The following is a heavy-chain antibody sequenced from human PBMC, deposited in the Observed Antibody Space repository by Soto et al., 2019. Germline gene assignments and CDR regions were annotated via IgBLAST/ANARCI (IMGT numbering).Heavy chain of an antibody. J-gene: IGHJ4*02. CDR3: VREGTNISPHGCIVAAGRFDQ. CDR1: GASIRSDDYF. D-gene: IGHD6-13*01. Sequence: QVRLQESGPRLVKPSQTLSLTCTVSGASIRSDDYFWSWIRQPPGRGLEWIGFIFYSGNSFYNPSLNNRASMSVDTSKNQLSLNLTSVTAADTAVYYCVREGTNISPHGCIVAAGRFDQWGQGALVTVSS. V-gene: IGHV4-30-4*01. CDR2: IFYSGNS.